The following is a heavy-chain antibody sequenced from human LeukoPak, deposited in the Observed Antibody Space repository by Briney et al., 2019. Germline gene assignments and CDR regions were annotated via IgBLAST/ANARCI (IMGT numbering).Heavy chain of an antibody. Sequence: GGSLRLSCAASGFTFSDYYMSWIRQAPGKGLEWVSYISSSGSTIYYADSVKGRFTISRDNAKNSLYLQMNSLRAEDTALYYCAAMTTVTHVDYWGQGTLVTVSS. V-gene: IGHV3-11*01. CDR3: AAMTTVTHVDY. CDR1: GFTFSDYY. CDR2: ISSSGSTI. D-gene: IGHD4-17*01. J-gene: IGHJ4*02.